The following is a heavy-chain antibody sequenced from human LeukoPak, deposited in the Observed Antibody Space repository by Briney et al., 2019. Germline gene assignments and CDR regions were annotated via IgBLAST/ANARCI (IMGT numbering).Heavy chain of an antibody. V-gene: IGHV3-9*01. CDR1: GITLSNYG. D-gene: IGHD2-2*01. Sequence: GGSLRLSCAVSGITLSNYGMSWVRQAPGKGLEWVSGISWNSGSIGYADSVKGRFTISRDNAKNSLYLQMNSLRAEDTALYYCAKGGCSSTSCYLWFDPWGQGTLVTVSS. CDR3: AKGGCSSTSCYLWFDP. CDR2: ISWNSGSI. J-gene: IGHJ5*02.